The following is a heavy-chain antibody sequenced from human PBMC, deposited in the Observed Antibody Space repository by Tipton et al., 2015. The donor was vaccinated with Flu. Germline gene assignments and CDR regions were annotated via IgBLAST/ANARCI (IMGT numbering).Heavy chain of an antibody. D-gene: IGHD6-19*01. V-gene: IGHV4-38-2*02. CDR3: ARRGGMYSSGVGFDY. CDR2: IYYSGST. CDR1: GYSISSGYY. J-gene: IGHJ4*02. Sequence: TLSLTCTVSGYSISSGYYWGWIRQPPGKGLEWIGSIYYSGSTYYNPSLKSRVTISVDTSKNQSSLKLSSVTAADTAVYYCARRGGMYSSGVGFDYWGQGTLVTVSS.